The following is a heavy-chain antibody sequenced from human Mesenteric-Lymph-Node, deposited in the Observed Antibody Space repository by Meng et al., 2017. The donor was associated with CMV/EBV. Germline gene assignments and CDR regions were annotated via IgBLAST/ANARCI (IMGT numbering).Heavy chain of an antibody. V-gene: IGHV3-74*01. D-gene: IGHD5-24*01. CDR2: INPDGRST. CDR1: GFTFSSYS. J-gene: IGHJ4*02. CDR3: ARDDGYNLLDY. Sequence: GESLKISCAASGFTFSSYSMNWVRQTPGKGLMWVSRINPDGRSTDYADSVKGRFTISRDNAKNTLYLQMNSLRAEDTAVYYCARDDGYNLLDYWGQGTLVTVSS.